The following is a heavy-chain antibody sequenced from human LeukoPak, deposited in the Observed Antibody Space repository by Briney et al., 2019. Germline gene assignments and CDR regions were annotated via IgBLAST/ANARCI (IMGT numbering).Heavy chain of an antibody. Sequence: GRSLRLSCAASGFTFWSYGMHWVRQAPGKGLEWVAVVSYDGRNEYYADSVKGRFTISRDNSKNTLYLQMNSLRAEDTAVYYCAKDPPNWSGSYYLDYWGQGTLVTVSS. CDR3: AKDPPNWSGSYYLDY. V-gene: IGHV3-30*18. J-gene: IGHJ4*02. CDR1: GFTFWSYG. CDR2: VSYDGRNE. D-gene: IGHD1-26*01.